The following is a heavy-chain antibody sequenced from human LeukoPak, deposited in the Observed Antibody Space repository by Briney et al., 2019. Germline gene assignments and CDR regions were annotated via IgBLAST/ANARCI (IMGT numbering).Heavy chain of an antibody. CDR1: GGSFSGYY. CDR3: ARWGRGMATIRPVAFDI. Sequence: SETLSHTCAVYGGSFSGYYWSWIRQPPGKGLGWIGEINHSGSTNYNPSLKSRVTISVDTSKNQFSLKLSSVTAADTAVYYCARWGRGMATIRPVAFDIWGQGTMVTVSS. V-gene: IGHV4-34*01. J-gene: IGHJ3*02. D-gene: IGHD5-24*01. CDR2: INHSGST.